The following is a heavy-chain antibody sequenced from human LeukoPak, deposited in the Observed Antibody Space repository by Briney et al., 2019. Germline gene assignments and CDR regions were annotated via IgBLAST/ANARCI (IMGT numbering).Heavy chain of an antibody. CDR2: ISNGRT. CDR3: VREAGYCASVCLKSNWFDP. Sequence: GGSLRLSCAASGFPFSSHAMSWVRQPPGKGLEWVSAISNGRTYYADSVRGRFTISRDDSKNTVSLQMNSLRDEDTALYYCVREAGYCASVCLKSNWFDPWGQGTLVTVSS. J-gene: IGHJ5*02. CDR1: GFPFSSHA. D-gene: IGHD2-21*02. V-gene: IGHV3-23*01.